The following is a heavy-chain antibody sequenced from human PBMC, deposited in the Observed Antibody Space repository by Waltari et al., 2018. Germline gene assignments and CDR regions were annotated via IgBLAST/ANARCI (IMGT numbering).Heavy chain of an antibody. CDR3: AREGFGPYDFWSGYYTGFDY. V-gene: IGHV3-30-3*01. CDR2: ISYDGSNK. Sequence: QVQLVESGGGVVQPGRSLRLSCAASGFTFSSYAMHWVRQAPGKGLEWVAVISYDGSNKYYADSVKGRFTISRDNSKNTLYLQMNSLRAEDTAVYYCAREGFGPYDFWSGYYTGFDYWGQGTLVTVSS. CDR1: GFTFSSYA. J-gene: IGHJ4*02. D-gene: IGHD3-3*01.